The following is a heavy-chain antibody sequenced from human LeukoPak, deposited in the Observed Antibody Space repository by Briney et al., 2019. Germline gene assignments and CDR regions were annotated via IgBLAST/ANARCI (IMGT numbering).Heavy chain of an antibody. D-gene: IGHD6-25*01. J-gene: IGHJ3*02. CDR1: GFTPCAFG. CDR3: ARDSRSCRSSDCRGDAFDI. CDR2: IREDVSKK. Sequence: PGGSLRLSCEASGFTPCAFGMTCGPGAPGQGLEGGDNIREDVSKKYYVESVRGRFTISRDNAENSLYLQMNSLRAEDTAVYYCARDSRSCRSSDCRGDAFDIWGQGTMVTVSS. V-gene: IGHV3-7*01.